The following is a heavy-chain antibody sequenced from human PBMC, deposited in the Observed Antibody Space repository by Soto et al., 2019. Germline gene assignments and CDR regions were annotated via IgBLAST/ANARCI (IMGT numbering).Heavy chain of an antibody. J-gene: IGHJ4*02. D-gene: IGHD4-17*01. V-gene: IGHV4-30-2*01. Sequence: ASETLSLTCAVSGGSISSGGYSWSWIRQPPGKGLEWIGYIYHSGSTYYNPSLKSRVTISVDRSKNQVSLKLSSVTAADTAVYYCASLYGDLGGYYFAYRGQGTLVTVYS. CDR1: GGSISSGGYS. CDR3: ASLYGDLGGYYFAY. CDR2: IYHSGST.